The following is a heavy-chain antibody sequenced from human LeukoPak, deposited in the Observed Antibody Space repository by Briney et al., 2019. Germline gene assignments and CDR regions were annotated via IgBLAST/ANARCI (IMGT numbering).Heavy chain of an antibody. CDR3: ARGAAEFDP. Sequence: SETLSLTCTVSGGSISSHYWSWIRQPPGKGLEWIGYIYYSGSTNYNPSLKSRVTISVDTSKNQFSLKLSSVTAADTAVYYCARGAAEFDPWGQGTLVTVPS. J-gene: IGHJ5*02. CDR2: IYYSGST. D-gene: IGHD2-15*01. CDR1: GGSISSHY. V-gene: IGHV4-59*11.